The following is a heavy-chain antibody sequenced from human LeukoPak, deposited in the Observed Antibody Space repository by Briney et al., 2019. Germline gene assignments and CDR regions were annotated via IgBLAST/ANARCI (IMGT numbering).Heavy chain of an antibody. CDR2: ISGSGGST. Sequence: PGGTLRLSCEASGFTFSSYAMSWVRHDPGKGLVWVSAISGSGGSTYYADSVKGRFTISRDNAKNSLYLQMNSLRAEDTAVYYCYSRAPAAAKFDPWGQGTLVTVSS. CDR3: YSRAPAAAKFDP. J-gene: IGHJ5*02. D-gene: IGHD2-2*01. V-gene: IGHV3-23*01. CDR1: GFTFSSYA.